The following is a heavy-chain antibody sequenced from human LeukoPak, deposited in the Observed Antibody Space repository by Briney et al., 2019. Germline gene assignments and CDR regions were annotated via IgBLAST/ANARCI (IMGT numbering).Heavy chain of an antibody. CDR1: GYTFTGYY. CDR3: ARKGRGYNWIFWFDP. Sequence: GASVKVSCKASGYTFTGYYMHWVRQAPGQGLEWMGWINPNSGGTNYAQKFQGRVTMTRDTSISTAYMELSRLRSDDTAVYYCARKGRGYNWIFWFDPWGQGTLVTVSS. J-gene: IGHJ5*02. D-gene: IGHD1-20*01. V-gene: IGHV1-2*02. CDR2: INPNSGGT.